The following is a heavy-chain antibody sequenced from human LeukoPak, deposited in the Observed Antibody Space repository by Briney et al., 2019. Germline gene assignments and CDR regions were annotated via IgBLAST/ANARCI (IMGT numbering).Heavy chain of an antibody. CDR1: GGSISSYY. J-gene: IGHJ4*02. D-gene: IGHD6-19*01. Sequence: NPSETLSLTCTVSGGSISSYYWNWIRQPPGKGLEWIGYIYYSGSTNYNPSLKSRVTTSVDTSKNQFSLKLSSVTAADTAVYFCARQLRGEAVAGHLQPFDYWGQGTLVTVSS. V-gene: IGHV4-59*08. CDR2: IYYSGST. CDR3: ARQLRGEAVAGHLQPFDY.